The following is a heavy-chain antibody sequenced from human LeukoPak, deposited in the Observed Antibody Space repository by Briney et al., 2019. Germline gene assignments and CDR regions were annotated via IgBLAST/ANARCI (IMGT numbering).Heavy chain of an antibody. Sequence: GGSLSLSCSASGFTFSSYWMSWVRQAPEKGLEWVANIKQDGSETYYADSVKGRFTISRDNSKKTLYLQMNSLRAEDTAVYYCAKGPVVTFDIWGQGTMVTVSS. CDR3: AKGPVVTFDI. CDR2: IKQDGSET. J-gene: IGHJ3*02. V-gene: IGHV3-7*03. CDR1: GFTFSSYW. D-gene: IGHD2-15*01.